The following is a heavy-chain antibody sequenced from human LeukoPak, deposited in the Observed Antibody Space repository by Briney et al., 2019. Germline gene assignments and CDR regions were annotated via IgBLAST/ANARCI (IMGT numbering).Heavy chain of an antibody. D-gene: IGHD4-17*01. J-gene: IGHJ4*02. CDR2: INPNSGGT. CDR1: GYTFTGYY. CDR3: ARDDYGDYVGSRAGY. Sequence: ASVKVSCKASGYTFTGYYMHWVRQAPGQGLERMGWINPNSGGTNYAQKFQGRVTMTRDTSISTAYMELSRLRSDDTAVYYCARDDYGDYVGSRAGYLGQGTLVTVSS. V-gene: IGHV1-2*02.